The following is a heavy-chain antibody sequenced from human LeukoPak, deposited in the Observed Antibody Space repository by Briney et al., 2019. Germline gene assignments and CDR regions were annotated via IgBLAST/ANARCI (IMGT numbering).Heavy chain of an antibody. CDR3: AGDTPMTTVLDY. CDR2: IYYSGST. J-gene: IGHJ4*02. V-gene: IGHV4-59*01. D-gene: IGHD4-17*01. CDR1: GGSISSYY. Sequence: SETLSLTCTVSGGSISSYYWSWIRQPPGKGLEWIGYIYYSGSTNYNPSLKSRVTISVDTSKNQFSLKLSSVTAADTAVYYCAGDTPMTTVLDYWGQGTLVTVSS.